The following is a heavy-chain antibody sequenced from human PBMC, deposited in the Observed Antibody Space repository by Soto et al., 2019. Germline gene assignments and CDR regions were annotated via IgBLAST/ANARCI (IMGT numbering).Heavy chain of an antibody. D-gene: IGHD6-13*01. CDR3: AKSIAAANYYYYGMDV. CDR2: ISYDGSNK. V-gene: IGHV3-30*18. CDR1: GFTFSSYG. Sequence: PGGSLRLSCAASGFTFSSYGMHWVRQAPGKGLEWVAVISYDGSNKYYADSVKGRFTISRDNSKNTLYLQMNSLRAEDTAVYYCAKSIAAANYYYYGMDVWGQGTTVTVSS. J-gene: IGHJ6*02.